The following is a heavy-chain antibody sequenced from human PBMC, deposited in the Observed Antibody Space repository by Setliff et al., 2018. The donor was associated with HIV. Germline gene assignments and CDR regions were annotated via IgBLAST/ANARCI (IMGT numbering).Heavy chain of an antibody. J-gene: IGHJ2*01. CDR1: GFSFNNAW. V-gene: IGHV3-15*01. CDR2: IQSKTDGGTT. D-gene: IGHD2-2*01. CDR3: TRNNVAWYQPLGYFDL. Sequence: LGESLKISCAASGFSFNNAWMSWVRQAPGKGLEWVGRIQSKTDGGTTDYAAPVKGRFTISRDDSRKTLYLQMNSLRTEDTAVYYCTRNNVAWYQPLGYFDLWGRGNQVTVSS.